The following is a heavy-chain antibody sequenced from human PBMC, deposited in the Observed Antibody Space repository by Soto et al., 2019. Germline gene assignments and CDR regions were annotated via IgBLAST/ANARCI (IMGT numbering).Heavy chain of an antibody. V-gene: IGHV1-18*01. D-gene: IGHD2-2*01. Sequence: QVQLVQSGGEVKRPWASVKVSCKTSGYTFSNYGITWVRQAPGQPLEWLGWISLYSDGTNYAQKFQGRGSMTTDTSTTTAYMELRSRRSDDTAVYYCARVVPGAEAWFGPWGQGTLVTVSS. CDR1: GYTFSNYG. J-gene: IGHJ5*02. CDR3: ARVVPGAEAWFGP. CDR2: ISLYSDGT.